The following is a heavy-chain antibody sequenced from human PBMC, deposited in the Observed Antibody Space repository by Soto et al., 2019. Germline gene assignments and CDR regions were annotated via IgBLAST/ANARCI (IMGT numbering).Heavy chain of an antibody. CDR2: IHYNGNT. Sequence: SETLSLTCTVSGDSISSYSWSWIRQPPGKGLEWIGNIHYNGNTKYSPSLKSRVTMSVDTSKNHFSLKLISVTTADTAVYFCARSFGVAAAGPFDYRGQGTLVTVSS. CDR1: GDSISSYS. J-gene: IGHJ4*02. V-gene: IGHV4-59*01. CDR3: ARSFGVAAAGPFDY. D-gene: IGHD6-13*01.